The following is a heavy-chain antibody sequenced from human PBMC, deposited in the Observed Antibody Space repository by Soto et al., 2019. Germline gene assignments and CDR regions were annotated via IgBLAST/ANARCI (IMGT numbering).Heavy chain of an antibody. CDR3: ARVKVYYYGSGMIYGMDV. J-gene: IGHJ6*02. CDR2: MNPNSGNT. V-gene: IGHV1-8*01. Sequence: RASVKVSCKASGYTFTSYDINWVRQATGQGLEWMGWMNPNSGNTGYAQKFQGRVTMTRNTSISTAYMELSSLRSEDTAVYYCARVKVYYYGSGMIYGMDVWGQGTTVTVSS. D-gene: IGHD3-10*01. CDR1: GYTFTSYD.